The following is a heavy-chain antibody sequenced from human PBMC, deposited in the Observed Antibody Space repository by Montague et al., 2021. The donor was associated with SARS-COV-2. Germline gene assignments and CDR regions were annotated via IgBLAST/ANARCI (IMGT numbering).Heavy chain of an antibody. J-gene: IGHJ5*02. CDR1: GASITSSNW. D-gene: IGHD2-15*01. Sequence: SETLSLTCTVSGASITSSNWWNWVCQPPGKGLEWIGQIYHSGSTNYNPSLKSRLTLSLDKSKNQFSLNLSSVTAADTAVYYCARQIQQVVLSPAKLTNWFDPWGLGTLVTVAS. CDR2: IYHSGST. V-gene: IGHV4-4*02. CDR3: ARQIQQVVLSPAKLTNWFDP.